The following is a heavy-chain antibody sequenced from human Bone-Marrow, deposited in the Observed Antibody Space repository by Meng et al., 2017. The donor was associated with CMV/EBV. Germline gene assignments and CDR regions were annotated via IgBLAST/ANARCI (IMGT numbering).Heavy chain of an antibody. V-gene: IGHV4-34*01. Sequence: SFRGYDWIWIRQPTGKGLEWIGEINHSGSTNYNPSLKSRVTISVDTSKNQFSLKLSSVTAADTAVYYCARGAYCSSTSCYCGALDYWGQGTLVTVSS. CDR1: SFRGYD. CDR2: INHSGST. CDR3: ARGAYCSSTSCYCGALDY. D-gene: IGHD2-2*01. J-gene: IGHJ4*02.